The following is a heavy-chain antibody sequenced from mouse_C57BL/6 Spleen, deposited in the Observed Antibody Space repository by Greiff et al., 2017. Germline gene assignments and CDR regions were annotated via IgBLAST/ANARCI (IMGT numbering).Heavy chain of an antibody. Sequence: EVHLVESGGGLVKPGGSLKLSCAASGFTFSDYGMHWVRQAPEKGLEWVAYISSGSSTIYYADTVKGRFTISRDNAKNTLFLQMTSLRSENTAMYYCARNYYCSNFRAMDYWGQGTSVTVSS. CDR3: ARNYYCSNFRAMDY. V-gene: IGHV5-17*01. D-gene: IGHD1-1*01. J-gene: IGHJ4*01. CDR1: GFTFSDYG. CDR2: ISSGSSTI.